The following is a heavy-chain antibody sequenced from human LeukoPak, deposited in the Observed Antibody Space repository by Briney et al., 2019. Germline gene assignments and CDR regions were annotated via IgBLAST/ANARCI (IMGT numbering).Heavy chain of an antibody. Sequence: GRSLRLSCAASGNYWMHWVRQVPGKGLVWVSHINSDGSWTSYADSVKGRFTISKDNAKNTVYLQMNSLRAEDTAVYYCAGGNYYDSSGYYFDYYYYGMDVWGQGTTVTVSS. CDR1: GNYW. CDR2: INSDGSWT. D-gene: IGHD3-22*01. V-gene: IGHV3-74*01. J-gene: IGHJ6*02. CDR3: AGGNYYDSSGYYFDYYYYGMDV.